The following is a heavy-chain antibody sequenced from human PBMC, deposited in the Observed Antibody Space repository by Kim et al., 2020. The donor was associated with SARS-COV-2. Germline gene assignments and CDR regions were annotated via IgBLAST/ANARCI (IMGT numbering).Heavy chain of an antibody. CDR3: ARHQVPVLLFNSGFDY. CDR1: GGSISSSSYY. V-gene: IGHV4-39*01. J-gene: IGHJ4*02. D-gene: IGHD3-10*01. CDR2: IYYSGST. Sequence: SETLSLTCTVSGGSISSSSYYWGWIRQPPGKGLEWIGSIYYSGSTYYNPSLKSRVTISVDTSKNQFSLKLSSVTAADTAVYYCARHQVPVLLFNSGFDYWGQGTLVTVSS.